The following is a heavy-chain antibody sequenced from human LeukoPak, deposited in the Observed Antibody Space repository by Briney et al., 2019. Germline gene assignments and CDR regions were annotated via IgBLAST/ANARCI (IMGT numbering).Heavy chain of an antibody. J-gene: IGHJ4*02. D-gene: IGHD7-27*01. CDR2: TYYRSKWYT. Sequence: SQTLSLTCAISGDIVSSANTAWNWIRQSPSRGLEWLGRTYYRSKWYTDYAVSVKSRIIINPDTSKNQFSLQLDSLTPDDTAVYYCARGWGFDLWGQGTLVTVSS. CDR1: GDIVSSANTA. CDR3: ARGWGFDL. V-gene: IGHV6-1*01.